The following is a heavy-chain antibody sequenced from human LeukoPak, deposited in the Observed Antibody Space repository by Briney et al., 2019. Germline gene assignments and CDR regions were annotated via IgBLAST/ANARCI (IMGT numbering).Heavy chain of an antibody. CDR3: ASRSPTGTWFDP. CDR1: GGSISSGSYY. Sequence: SQTLSLTCTVSGGSISSGSYYWSWIRQPPGKGLEWIGEINHSGSTNYNPSLKSRVTISVDTSKNQFSLKLSSVTAADTAVYYCASRSPTGTWFDPWGQGTLVTVSS. J-gene: IGHJ5*02. CDR2: INHSGST. V-gene: IGHV4-39*07. D-gene: IGHD3-10*01.